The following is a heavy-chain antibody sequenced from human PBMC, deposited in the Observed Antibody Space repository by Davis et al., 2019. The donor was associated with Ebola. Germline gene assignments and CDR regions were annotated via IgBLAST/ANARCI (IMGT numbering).Heavy chain of an antibody. CDR3: ARLGGYSGYDHADY. V-gene: IGHV5-51*01. CDR1: GYSFTTYW. CDR2: IYPGDSDT. D-gene: IGHD5-12*01. J-gene: IGHJ4*02. Sequence: GESLKISCKGSGYSFTTYWIGWVRQLPGKGLEWMGIIYPGDSDTRDSPSFQGQVTMSADYSISTAYLQWSSLKASDTAMYYCARLGGYSGYDHADYWGQGTLVTVST.